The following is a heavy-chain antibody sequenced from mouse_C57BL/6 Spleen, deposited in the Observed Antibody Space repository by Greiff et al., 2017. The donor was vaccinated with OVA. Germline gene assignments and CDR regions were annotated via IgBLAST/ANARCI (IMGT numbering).Heavy chain of an antibody. Sequence: QVQLQQSGAELVRPGSSVKLSCKASGYTFTSYWMHWVKQRPIQGLEWIGNIDPSDSETHSNQKFKDKATLTVDKSSSTAYMQLSSLTSEDSAVYYCARETAKADDFDCWGQGTTLTVSS. J-gene: IGHJ2*01. V-gene: IGHV1-52*01. CDR1: GYTFTSYW. D-gene: IGHD3-2*02. CDR2: IDPSDSET. CDR3: ARETAKADDFDC.